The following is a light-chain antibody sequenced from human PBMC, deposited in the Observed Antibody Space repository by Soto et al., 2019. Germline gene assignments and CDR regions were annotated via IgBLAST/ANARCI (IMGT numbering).Light chain of an antibody. CDR3: QQYNNWPYT. V-gene: IGKV3-15*01. Sequence: EIVMTQSPATLSVSPGERATLSCRASPSVSSNLAWYQQKPGQAPRILIYGASTRATGIPARFSGSGSGRAFTLTISSLQSEDFAVDYCQQYNNWPYTFGQGTKLEIK. J-gene: IGKJ2*01. CDR1: PSVSSN. CDR2: GAS.